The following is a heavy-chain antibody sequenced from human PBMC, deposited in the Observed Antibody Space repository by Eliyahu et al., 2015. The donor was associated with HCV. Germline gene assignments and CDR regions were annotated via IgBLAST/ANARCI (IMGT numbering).Heavy chain of an antibody. Sequence: QVQLQQWGAGLLRPXEXLSLTXXVHGXSFTHXYWNWXRHPPGKGXEWIGEINHNGTSSNNPSLESRVAISVDTSKDQFSLNLTSVTAADTAVYFCARGSWYGDYYFDYWGQGSLVTVSS. J-gene: IGHJ4*02. CDR3: ARGSWYGDYYFDY. D-gene: IGHD2-21*02. CDR2: INHNGTS. CDR1: GXSFTHXY. V-gene: IGHV4-34*01.